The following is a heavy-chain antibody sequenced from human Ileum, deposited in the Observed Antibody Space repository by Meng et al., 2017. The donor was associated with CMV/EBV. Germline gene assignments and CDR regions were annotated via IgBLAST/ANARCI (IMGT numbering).Heavy chain of an antibody. CDR2: IYYTGTT. V-gene: IGHV4-39*07. J-gene: IGHJ4*01. Sequence: QGSGPGLVEPPETLYLTCSVSGWSISSGSHFWVWICQPPGKGLEWIGTIYYTGTTYYNPSLKSRVTISVDTSKNQFSLKLSSVTAADTALYYCARGFYDFWEPDYWGHGTLVTVSS. D-gene: IGHD3/OR15-3a*01. CDR3: ARGFYDFWEPDY. CDR1: GWSISSGSHF.